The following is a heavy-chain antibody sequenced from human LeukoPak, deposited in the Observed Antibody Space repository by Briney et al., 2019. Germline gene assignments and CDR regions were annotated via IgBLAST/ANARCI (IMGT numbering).Heavy chain of an antibody. J-gene: IGHJ4*02. CDR2: MNPNSGNT. CDR1: GYTFTSYD. V-gene: IGHV1-8*01. D-gene: IGHD2-2*01. CDR3: ARYCSSTSCYQDY. Sequence: ASVKVSCKASGYTFTSYDINWVRQATGQGLEWMGWMNPNSGNTGYAQKFQGRGTMTRNTSISTAYMELSSLRSEDTAVYYCARYCSSTSCYQDYWGQGTLVTVSS.